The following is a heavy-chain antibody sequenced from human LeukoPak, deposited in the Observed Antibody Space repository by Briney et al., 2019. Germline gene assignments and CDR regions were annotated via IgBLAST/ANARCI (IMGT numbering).Heavy chain of an antibody. Sequence: PGGSLRLPCAASGFTFSSYAMSWVRQAPGKGLEWVSAISGSGGSTYYADSVKGRFTISRDNSKNTLYLQMNSLRAEDTAVYYCAKWGGGYYDSSGYLINWGQGTLVTVSS. CDR2: ISGSGGST. CDR3: AKWGGGYYDSSGYLIN. D-gene: IGHD3-22*01. CDR1: GFTFSSYA. V-gene: IGHV3-23*01. J-gene: IGHJ4*02.